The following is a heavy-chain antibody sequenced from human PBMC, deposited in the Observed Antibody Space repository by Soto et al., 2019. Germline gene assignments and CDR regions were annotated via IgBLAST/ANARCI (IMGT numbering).Heavy chain of an antibody. D-gene: IGHD4-4*01. Sequence: PGESLKISCEGSGYPFPTYWITWVRQMPGKGLEWMGRIDPSDSYTNYSPSFQGHVTISADKSISTAYLQWSSLKASDTAMYYCARRSNSQYAMDVWGQGTTVTVSS. V-gene: IGHV5-10-1*01. CDR2: IDPSDSYT. J-gene: IGHJ6*02. CDR1: GYPFPTYW. CDR3: ARRSNSQYAMDV.